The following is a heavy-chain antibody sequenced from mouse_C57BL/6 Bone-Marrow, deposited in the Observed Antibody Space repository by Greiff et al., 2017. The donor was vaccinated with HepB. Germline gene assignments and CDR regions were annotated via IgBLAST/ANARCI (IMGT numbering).Heavy chain of an antibody. D-gene: IGHD2-4*01. CDR3: AREGLRHAMDY. CDR1: GYAFTNYL. V-gene: IGHV1-54*01. Sequence: VQLVESGAELVRPGTSVKVSCKASGYAFTNYLIEWVKQRPGQGLEWIGVINPGSGGTNYNEKFKGKATLTADKSSSTAYMQLSSLTSEDSAVYFCAREGLRHAMDYWGQGTSVTVSS. CDR2: INPGSGGT. J-gene: IGHJ4*01.